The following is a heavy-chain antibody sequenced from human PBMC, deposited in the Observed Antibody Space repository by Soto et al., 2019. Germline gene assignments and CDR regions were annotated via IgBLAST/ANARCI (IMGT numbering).Heavy chain of an antibody. D-gene: IGHD3-9*01. CDR3: ARGGDILTGYYNWFDP. CDR2: IYYSGST. Sequence: SETLSLTCTDSGDSISSGGYYWTWIRQHPGKGLEWIGYIYYSGSTYYNPSLKSRITISIDTSKSQFSLKLNSVTAADTAVYYCARGGDILTGYYNWFDPWGQGTMVPVSS. CDR1: GDSISSGGYY. V-gene: IGHV4-31*03. J-gene: IGHJ5*02.